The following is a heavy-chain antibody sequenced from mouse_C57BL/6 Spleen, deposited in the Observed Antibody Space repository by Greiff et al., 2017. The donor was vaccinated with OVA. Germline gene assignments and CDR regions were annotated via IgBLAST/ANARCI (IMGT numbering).Heavy chain of an antibody. CDR1: GYTFTSYW. D-gene: IGHD2-3*01. V-gene: IGHV1-59*01. CDR2: IDPSDSYT. Sequence: VQLQQSGAELVRPGTSVKLSCKASGYTFTSYWMHWVKQRPGQGLEWIGVIDPSDSYTNYNQKFKGKATLTVDTSSSTAYMQLSSLTSEDSAVYYCARSHYDGYYVDYWGQGTTLTVSS. CDR3: ARSHYDGYYVDY. J-gene: IGHJ2*01.